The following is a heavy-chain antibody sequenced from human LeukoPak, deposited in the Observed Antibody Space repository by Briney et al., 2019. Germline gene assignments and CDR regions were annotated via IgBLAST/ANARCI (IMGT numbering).Heavy chain of an antibody. CDR1: GFSFNNYA. J-gene: IGHJ4*02. CDR2: IIGNSGTT. V-gene: IGHV3-23*01. D-gene: IGHD5-12*01. CDR3: AKGAYDCIGIAYFDY. Sequence: GASLRLSCVASGFSFNNYAMNWVRQAPGKGLEWVSLIIGNSGTTFYADSVKGRFTISRDKSKSTLYLQMNSLRAEDTAVYYCAKGAYDCIGIAYFDYGGQGSLVTVSS.